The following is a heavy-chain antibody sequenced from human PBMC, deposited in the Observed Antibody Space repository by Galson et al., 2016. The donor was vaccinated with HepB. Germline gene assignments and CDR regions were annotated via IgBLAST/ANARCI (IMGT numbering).Heavy chain of an antibody. CDR3: EGYSDPFDI. CDR2: ISYDGNNK. CDR1: GFTFSSYG. V-gene: IGHV3-30*03. Sequence: SLRLSCAASGFTFSSYGIHWVRQAPGKGLEWVAVISYDGNNKYYADSVKGRFTISRDTSKNTLYLQMNNLRAEDTAIYYCEGYSDPFDIWGQGTMVTVSS. D-gene: IGHD3-22*01. J-gene: IGHJ3*02.